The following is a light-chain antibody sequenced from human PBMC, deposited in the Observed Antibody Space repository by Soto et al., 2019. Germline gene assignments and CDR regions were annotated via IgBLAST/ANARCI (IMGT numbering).Light chain of an antibody. CDR2: GAS. V-gene: IGKV3-15*01. CDR3: QQYNNWPRT. Sequence: EIVMTQSPATLSVSPGERATLPCRASQSVSSNLAWYQQKPGQAPRLLIYGASTRATGIPARFRGSGAGTEFTLTISRLQSEDFAVYYCQQYNNWPRTFGQGTKVDI. J-gene: IGKJ1*01. CDR1: QSVSSN.